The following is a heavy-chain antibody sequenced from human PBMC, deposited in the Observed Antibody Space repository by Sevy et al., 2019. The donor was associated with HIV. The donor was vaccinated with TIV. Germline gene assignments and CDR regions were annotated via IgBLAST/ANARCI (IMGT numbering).Heavy chain of an antibody. J-gene: IGHJ5*02. D-gene: IGHD4-17*01. CDR1: GDSISSNNW. CDR3: ARVASTVTTGGLNWFDP. V-gene: IGHV4-4*02. Sequence: SETLSLTCAVSGDSISSNNWWSWVRQPPGKGLEWIGEIYHSGSTNYNPSLKSRVTISVDKSKNQFSLKLSSVTAADTAVYYCARVASTVTTGGLNWFDPWGQGTLVTVSS. CDR2: IYHSGST.